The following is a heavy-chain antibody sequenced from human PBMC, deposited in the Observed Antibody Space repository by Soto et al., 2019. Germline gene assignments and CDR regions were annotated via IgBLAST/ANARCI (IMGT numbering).Heavy chain of an antibody. CDR1: GGSISSGGYY. CDR3: ARRGVGGNWNPRGYFDY. J-gene: IGHJ4*02. CDR2: IYYSGST. D-gene: IGHD1-1*01. Sequence: LSLTCTVSGGSISSGGYYWSWIRQHPGKGLEWIGYIYYSGSTYYNPSLKSRVTISVDTSKNQFSLKLSSVTAADTAVYYCARRGVGGNWNPRGYFDYWGQGTLVTVSS. V-gene: IGHV4-31*03.